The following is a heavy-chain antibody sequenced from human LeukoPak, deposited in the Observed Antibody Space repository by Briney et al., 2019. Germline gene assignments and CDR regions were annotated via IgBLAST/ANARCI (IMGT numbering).Heavy chain of an antibody. V-gene: IGHV4-30-4*08. D-gene: IGHD6-19*01. Sequence: SETLSLTCTVSGGSISSDDYYRSWIRQPPGKGLEWIGYIYYSGSTYYNPSLKSRVTISVDTSKNQFSLKLSSVTAADTAVYYCARVVVAGPQEDYYGMDVWGQGTTVTVSS. J-gene: IGHJ6*02. CDR1: GGSISSDDYY. CDR2: IYYSGST. CDR3: ARVVVAGPQEDYYGMDV.